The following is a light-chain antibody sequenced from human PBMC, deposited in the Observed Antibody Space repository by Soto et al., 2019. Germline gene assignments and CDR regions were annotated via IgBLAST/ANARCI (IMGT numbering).Light chain of an antibody. CDR2: GAS. J-gene: IGKJ1*01. Sequence: DIQMTQSPSTLSASAGHSVIITCRASQSISSWLAWYQQKPGKAPKVLIYGASRLESGVPSRFTGSGSGTEFTLTISSLQPDDSATYYCQQYNSYSSWTFGQGTKVEIK. CDR3: QQYNSYSSWT. V-gene: IGKV1-5*03. CDR1: QSISSW.